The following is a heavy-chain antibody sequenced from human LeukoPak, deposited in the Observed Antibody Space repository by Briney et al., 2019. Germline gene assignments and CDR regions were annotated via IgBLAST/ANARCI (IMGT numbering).Heavy chain of an antibody. CDR3: ARDDGEMATVNFDY. J-gene: IGHJ4*02. Sequence: ASVKVSCKASGYTFTSYYMHWVRQAPGQGLEWMGIINPGGSTSYAQKFQGRVTMTRDTSTCTVYMELSSLRSEDTAVYYCARDDGEMATVNFDYWGQGTLVTVSS. V-gene: IGHV1-46*01. CDR2: INPGGST. D-gene: IGHD5-24*01. CDR1: GYTFTSYY.